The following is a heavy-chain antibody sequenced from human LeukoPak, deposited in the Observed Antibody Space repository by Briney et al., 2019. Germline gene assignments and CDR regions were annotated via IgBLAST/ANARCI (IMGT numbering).Heavy chain of an antibody. V-gene: IGHV3-30-3*01. CDR3: ARDIEVTSYYYYYGMDV. J-gene: IGHJ6*02. CDR2: ISYDGSNK. Sequence: GGSLRLSCAASGFTFSSYAMHWVRQAPGKGLEWVAVISYDGSNKYYADSVKGRFTISRDNSKNTLYLQMNSLRAEDTAVYYCARDIEVTSYYYYYGMDVWGQGTTVTVSS. CDR1: GFTFSSYA. D-gene: IGHD2-2*01.